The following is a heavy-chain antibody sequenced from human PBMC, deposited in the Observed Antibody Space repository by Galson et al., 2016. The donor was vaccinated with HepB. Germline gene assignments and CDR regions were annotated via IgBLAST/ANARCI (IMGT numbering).Heavy chain of an antibody. CDR1: GGSISSGNW. D-gene: IGHD2-2*01. V-gene: IGHV4/OR15-8*01. CDR2: IYHSGTA. Sequence: SETLSLTCAVSGGSISSGNWWSWVRQPPGKGLAWIGEIYHSGTANYNPSLESRGTMSLDKSKNQISLKVTSVTAADTAVYYCARHVGVPGTRGFDYWGQGTLVTVSS. CDR3: ARHVGVPGTRGFDY. J-gene: IGHJ4*02.